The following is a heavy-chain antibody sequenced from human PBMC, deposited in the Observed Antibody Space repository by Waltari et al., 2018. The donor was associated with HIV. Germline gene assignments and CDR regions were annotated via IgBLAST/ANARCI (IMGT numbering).Heavy chain of an antibody. V-gene: IGHV4-38-2*02. CDR2: IYHSGSS. J-gene: IGHJ4*02. CDR1: GYSISSGYY. D-gene: IGHD6-19*01. Sequence: QVQLQESGPGLVKPSETLSLTCSVSGYSISSGYYWGWLRQPPGKGLEWIGNIYHSGSSYYHPARERRVTISVDTSKNQFSLKVSSMTAADTALYYCATIRAVAGSYYFDSWGQGILVTVSS. CDR3: ATIRAVAGSYYFDS.